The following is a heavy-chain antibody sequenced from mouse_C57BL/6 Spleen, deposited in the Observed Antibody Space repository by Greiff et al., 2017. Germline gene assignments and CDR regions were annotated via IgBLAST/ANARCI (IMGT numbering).Heavy chain of an antibody. J-gene: IGHJ4*01. CDR2: ISDGGSYT. CDR3: TRDEGSSGWEAMDY. CDR1: GFTFSSYA. Sequence: EVHLVESGGGLVKPGGSLKLSCAASGFTFSSYAMSWVRQTPEKRLEWVATISDGGSYTYYPDNVKGRFTISRDNAKNTLYLHMSHLKSEDTAMYYCTRDEGSSGWEAMDYWGQGTSVTVSS. V-gene: IGHV5-4*01. D-gene: IGHD1-1*01.